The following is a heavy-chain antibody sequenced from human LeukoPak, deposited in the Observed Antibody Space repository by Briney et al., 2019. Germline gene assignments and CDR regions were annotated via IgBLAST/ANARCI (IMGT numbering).Heavy chain of an antibody. CDR2: ISVRGGST. D-gene: IGHD2-2*01. CDR3: AKDRYCGSTSCSYYFDY. V-gene: IGHV3-23*01. J-gene: IGHJ4*02. Sequence: PGGSLRLSCAASGFTFSSYAMNWVRQAPGKGLEWVSVISVRGGSTYYADSVKGRFTISRDNSKNTLYLQMNSLRAEDTAVYYCAKDRYCGSTSCSYYFDYWGQGTLVTVSS. CDR1: GFTFSSYA.